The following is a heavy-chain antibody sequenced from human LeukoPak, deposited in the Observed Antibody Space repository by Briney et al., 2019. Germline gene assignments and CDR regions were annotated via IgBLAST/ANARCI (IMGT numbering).Heavy chain of an antibody. Sequence: SETLSLTCAVYGGSFSGYYWSWIRQPPGKGLEWIGEINHSGSTNYNPSLKSRVTISVGTSKTQFSLKLSSVTAAATAVYYCARAPWTSGYYTPLGVPYFEYWGQGTLVTVSS. V-gene: IGHV4-34*01. CDR2: INHSGST. CDR1: GGSFSGYY. CDR3: ARAPWTSGYYTPLGVPYFEY. J-gene: IGHJ4*02. D-gene: IGHD3-3*01.